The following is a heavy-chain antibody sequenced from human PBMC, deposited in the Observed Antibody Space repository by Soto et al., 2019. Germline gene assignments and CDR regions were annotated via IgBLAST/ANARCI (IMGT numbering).Heavy chain of an antibody. D-gene: IGHD4-4*01. Sequence: QVQLVQSGAEVKKPGLSVKVSCKASGGTFSSYAISWVRQAPGQGLEWMGGIIPIFGTANYAQKYQGRVTITADKSTSTAYMELSSLRSEDTAVYYCARDRGLQYPNWFDPWGQGTLVTVSS. CDR3: ARDRGLQYPNWFDP. J-gene: IGHJ5*02. CDR2: IIPIFGTA. V-gene: IGHV1-69*06. CDR1: GGTFSSYA.